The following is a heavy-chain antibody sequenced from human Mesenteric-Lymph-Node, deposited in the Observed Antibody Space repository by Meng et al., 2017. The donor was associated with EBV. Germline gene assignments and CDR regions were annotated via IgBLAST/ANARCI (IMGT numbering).Heavy chain of an antibody. V-gene: IGHV4-61*03. J-gene: IGHJ4*02. CDR2: FNYSGGT. D-gene: IGHD6-19*01. Sequence: VQPQDSSPGAVKRSVTLSLTCPVCGAYCDSGSCYWGWSRQSPGKELEWIVSFNYSGGTNYNTYLKRRVTISVDTSNNLFSLNINPVPVADTAVYYCARGGLQSSGSYKERPYWGQGTLVTVSS. CDR1: GAYCDSGSCY. CDR3: ARGGLQSSGSYKERPY.